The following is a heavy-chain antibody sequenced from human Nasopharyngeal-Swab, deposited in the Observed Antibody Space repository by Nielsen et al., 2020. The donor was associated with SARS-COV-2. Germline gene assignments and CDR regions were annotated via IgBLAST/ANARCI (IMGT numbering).Heavy chain of an antibody. CDR3: ARAVRLYYYGSGSFHD. D-gene: IGHD3-10*01. CDR1: GGSLISNYW. J-gene: IGHJ4*02. CDR2: INHHGNI. V-gene: IGHV4-4*02. Sequence: GSLRLSCAVSGGSLISNYWWTWVRQSPGQGLAWIGEINHHGNINYNPSLKSRVTISVDQSKNHFSLTLDSVTGADMAVYYCARAVRLYYYGSGSFHDWGQGALVTVSS.